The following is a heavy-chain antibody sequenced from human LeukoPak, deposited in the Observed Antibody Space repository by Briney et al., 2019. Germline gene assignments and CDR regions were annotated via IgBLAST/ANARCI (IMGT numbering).Heavy chain of an antibody. CDR3: ARRYSHGLGNYSPYYWYLDL. J-gene: IGHJ2*01. CDR2: IFPGDYDSDI. CDR1: GYNFATYW. D-gene: IGHD3-10*01. V-gene: IGHV5-51*01. Sequence: GESLKISCKGSGYNFATYWIGWVRQMPGKGLEWMGIIFPGDYDSDIRYSPSFQGQVTISADKSVSTAYLQWSSLKASDTAIYYCARRYSHGLGNYSPYYWYLDLWGRGTLVTVSS.